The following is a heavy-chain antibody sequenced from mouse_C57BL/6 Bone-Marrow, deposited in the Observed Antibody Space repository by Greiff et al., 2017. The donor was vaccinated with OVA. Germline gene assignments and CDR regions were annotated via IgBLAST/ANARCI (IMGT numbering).Heavy chain of an antibody. Sequence: VKLQESGAELARPGASVKMSCKASGYTFTSYTMHWVKQRPGQGLEWIGYINPSSGYTKYNQKFKDKATLTADKSSSTAYMQLSSLTSEDSAVYYCAPFYYGSSYGYFDVWGTGTTVTVSS. CDR2: INPSSGYT. D-gene: IGHD1-1*01. V-gene: IGHV1-4*01. CDR1: GYTFTSYT. CDR3: APFYYGSSYGYFDV. J-gene: IGHJ1*03.